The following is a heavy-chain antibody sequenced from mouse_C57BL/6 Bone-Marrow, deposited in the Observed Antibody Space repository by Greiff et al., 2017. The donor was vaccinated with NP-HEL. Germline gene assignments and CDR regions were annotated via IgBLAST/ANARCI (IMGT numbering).Heavy chain of an antibody. CDR1: GYAFSSYW. V-gene: IGHV1-80*01. Sequence: VQLQQSGAELVKPGASVKISCKASGYAFSSYWMNWVKQRPGKGLEWIGQIYPGDGDTNYNGKFKGKATLTADKSSSTAYMQLSSLTSEDSAVYFCAGREDGYYVWYFDVWGTGTTVTVSS. CDR2: IYPGDGDT. CDR3: AGREDGYYVWYFDV. D-gene: IGHD2-3*01. J-gene: IGHJ1*03.